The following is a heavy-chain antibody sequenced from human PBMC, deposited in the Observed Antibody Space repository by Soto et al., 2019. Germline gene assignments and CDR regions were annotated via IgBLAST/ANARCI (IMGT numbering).Heavy chain of an antibody. D-gene: IGHD3-16*01. CDR3: AKEGFGCELRLVYFQD. J-gene: IGHJ1*01. V-gene: IGHV3-23*01. CDR2: ISGSGVST. Sequence: EVQLLESGGGLVQPGGSLRLSCAASGFTFSNYAMSWVRQAPGKGLEWVSVISGSGVSTNYADSVKGRFTISRDNSKNTLYLQMNSLRAEDTAVYYCAKEGFGCELRLVYFQDWGQGTLVTVSS. CDR1: GFTFSNYA.